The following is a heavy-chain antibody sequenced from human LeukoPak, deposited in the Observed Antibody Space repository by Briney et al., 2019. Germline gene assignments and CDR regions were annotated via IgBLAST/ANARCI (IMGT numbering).Heavy chain of an antibody. V-gene: IGHV1-2*02. D-gene: IGHD3-22*01. CDR1: GYTFTGYY. Sequence: GASVKVSCTASGYTFTGYYMHWVRQAPGQGLEWMGWINPNSGGTNYAQKFQGRVTMTRDTSISTAYMELSTLRSEDTAVYYCARSRFYGQGDSSGYLGYWGQGTLVTVSS. CDR3: ARSRFYGQGDSSGYLGY. J-gene: IGHJ4*02. CDR2: INPNSGGT.